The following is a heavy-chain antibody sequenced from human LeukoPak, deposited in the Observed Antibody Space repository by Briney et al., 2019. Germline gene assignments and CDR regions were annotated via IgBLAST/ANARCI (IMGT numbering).Heavy chain of an antibody. Sequence: SETLSLTCTVSGGSISSYYWSWLRQPAGKGLEWIGYIYYSGSTNYNPSLKSRVTISVDTSKNQFSLKLSSVTAADTAVYYCARMRGYDSSGYSGDWFDPWGKGTTVTISS. CDR3: ARMRGYDSSGYSGDWFDP. CDR2: IYYSGST. CDR1: GGSISSYY. V-gene: IGHV4-59*01. D-gene: IGHD3-22*01. J-gene: IGHJ6*04.